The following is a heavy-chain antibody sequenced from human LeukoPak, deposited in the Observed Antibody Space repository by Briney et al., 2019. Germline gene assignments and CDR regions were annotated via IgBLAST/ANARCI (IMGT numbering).Heavy chain of an antibody. J-gene: IGHJ4*02. V-gene: IGHV3-30*04. CDR2: ISYDGSNK. D-gene: IGHD2-15*01. Sequence: GGSLRLSCAASGFTFSSYAMHWVRQARGKGLEWVAVISYDGSNKYYADSVKGRFTISRDNSKNTLYLQMNSLRAEDTAVYYCARDDLSYCSGGSCYPGALGYWGQGTLVTVSS. CDR1: GFTFSSYA. CDR3: ARDDLSYCSGGSCYPGALGY.